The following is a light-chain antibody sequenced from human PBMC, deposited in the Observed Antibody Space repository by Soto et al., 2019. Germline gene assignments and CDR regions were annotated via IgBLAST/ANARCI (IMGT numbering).Light chain of an antibody. Sequence: EIVMTQSPATLSVSPGESATLSCRASQSVSNNLAWYQQKPGQTPRLLIYGASTRATGIPARFSGSGSGTEFTLTISSLQSEDFAVYYCHQYDNWPKTFGQGTRLEIK. CDR1: QSVSNN. CDR2: GAS. CDR3: HQYDNWPKT. V-gene: IGKV3-15*01. J-gene: IGKJ5*01.